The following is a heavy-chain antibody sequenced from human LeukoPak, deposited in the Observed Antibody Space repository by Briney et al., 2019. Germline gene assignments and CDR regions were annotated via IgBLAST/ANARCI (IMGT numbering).Heavy chain of an antibody. J-gene: IGHJ6*03. D-gene: IGHD3-3*01. CDR3: ATGGGWDTSFGVATHIDV. V-gene: IGHV3-74*01. CDR1: GFRFGGYW. Sequence: PGGSLRPSCAASGFRFGGYWMHWVRQGPEKGLELVSRIDNDGHGILYADSVKGRFTTSRDNAKTTLYLQMNSLRVEDTAAYYCATGGGWDTSFGVATHIDVWAKGPRSPHP. CDR2: IDNDGHGI.